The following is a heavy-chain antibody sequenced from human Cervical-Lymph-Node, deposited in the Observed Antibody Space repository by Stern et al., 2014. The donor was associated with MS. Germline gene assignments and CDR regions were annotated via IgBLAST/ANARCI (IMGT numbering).Heavy chain of an antibody. V-gene: IGHV5-51*01. CDR3: ARDYGGYAFDY. D-gene: IGHD4-17*01. J-gene: IGHJ4*02. CDR2: IYPGDSNP. Sequence: VQLVQSGAEVKKPGESLKLSCKGSGYSFTANWLAWVRQLHGNGLEWMRFIYPGDSNPRYSPSFQGQVTISADKSISTAYQQWSSLKASDTAMYYCARDYGGYAFDYWGQGTLVTVSS. CDR1: GYSFTANW.